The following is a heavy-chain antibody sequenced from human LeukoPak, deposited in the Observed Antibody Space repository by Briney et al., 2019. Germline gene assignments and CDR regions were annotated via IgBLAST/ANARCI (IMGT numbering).Heavy chain of an antibody. Sequence: GGSLRLSCAASGFTVSSNYMSWVRQAPGKGLEWVANIKQDGSEKYYVDSVKGRFTISRDNAKNSLYLQMNSLRAEDTAVYYCARDETTVTTSEIHDAFDIWGQGTMVTVSS. D-gene: IGHD4-17*01. V-gene: IGHV3-7*01. CDR2: IKQDGSEK. CDR3: ARDETTVTTSEIHDAFDI. J-gene: IGHJ3*02. CDR1: GFTVSSNY.